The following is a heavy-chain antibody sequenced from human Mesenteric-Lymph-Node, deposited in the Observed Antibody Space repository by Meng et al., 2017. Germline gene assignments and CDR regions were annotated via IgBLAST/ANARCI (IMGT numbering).Heavy chain of an antibody. D-gene: IGHD1-26*01. CDR1: GYTFTSYG. CDR2: ISTYNGNT. Sequence: GQVVRAGAEVKKPWASVKVSCKASGYTFTSYGLSWVRQAPGQGLEWMGWISTYNGNTNYAQKLQGRVTMTTDTSTSTAYMELRSLRSDDTAVYYCAREADGATFDYWGQGTLVTVSS. CDR3: AREADGATFDY. V-gene: IGHV1-18*01. J-gene: IGHJ4*02.